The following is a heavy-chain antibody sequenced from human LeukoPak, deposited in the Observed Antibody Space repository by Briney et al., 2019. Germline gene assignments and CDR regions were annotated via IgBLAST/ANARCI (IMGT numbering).Heavy chain of an antibody. CDR2: IWSDGTNK. J-gene: IGHJ4*02. CDR3: AKDIQRGFGYTNSLDS. D-gene: IGHD4-11*01. CDR1: GFIFTSYG. V-gene: IGHV3-33*06. Sequence: GGSLRLSCAASGFIFTSYGMHWVRQAPGKGLEWVAVIWSDGTNKYYSDSVKGRFAISRDDSNDMVYLQMNGLRAEDTAVYYCAKDIQRGFGYTNSLDSWGQGTLVTVSS.